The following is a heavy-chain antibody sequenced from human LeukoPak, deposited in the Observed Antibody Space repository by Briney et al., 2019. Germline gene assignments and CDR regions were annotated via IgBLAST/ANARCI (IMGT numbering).Heavy chain of an antibody. V-gene: IGHV4-59*13. CDR1: GGSISSYY. CDR3: ARGKIWSPVYLSH. J-gene: IGHJ4*02. D-gene: IGHD3-10*01. Sequence: PSETLSLTCIVSGGSISSYYWSWIRQPPGKGLEWIGNIYSSGTTNYNPSLKSRVTISMDTSKNQFSLKLSSVTAADTAVYYCARGKIWSPVYLSHWGQGTLVTVSS. CDR2: IYSSGTT.